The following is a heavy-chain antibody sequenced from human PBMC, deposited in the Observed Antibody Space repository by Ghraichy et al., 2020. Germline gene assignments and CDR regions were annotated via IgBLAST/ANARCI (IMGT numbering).Heavy chain of an antibody. CDR3: ASPLPLPASGVVRNLYGMDV. V-gene: IGHV1-69*13. Sequence: SVKVSCKASGGTFSSYAISWVRQAPGQGLEWMGGIIPIFGTANYAQKFQGRVTITADESTSTAYMELSSLRSEDTAVYYCASPLPLPASGVVRNLYGMDVWGQGTTVTVSS. J-gene: IGHJ6*02. CDR1: GGTFSSYA. CDR2: IIPIFGTA. D-gene: IGHD2-15*01.